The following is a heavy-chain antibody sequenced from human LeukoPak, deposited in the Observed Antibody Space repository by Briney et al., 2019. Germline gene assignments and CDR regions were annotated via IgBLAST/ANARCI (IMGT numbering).Heavy chain of an antibody. CDR3: ARLPPYYYAMDV. V-gene: IGHV5-51*01. J-gene: IGHJ6*04. CDR1: GYSFATNW. CDR2: IYPGDSTT. Sequence: GESLKISCKGSGYSFATNWIGWVRQMPGKGLEWMGIIYPGDSTTRYSPSFQGQVTMSADKSNNTAYLQWSSLKASDTAMYYCARLPPYYYAMDVWGKGTTVTVSS.